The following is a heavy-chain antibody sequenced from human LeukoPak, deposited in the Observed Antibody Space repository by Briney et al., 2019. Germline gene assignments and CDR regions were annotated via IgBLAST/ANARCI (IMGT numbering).Heavy chain of an antibody. CDR3: AKSVVVVAASAGDWFDP. Sequence: GGSLRLSCAASGFTFDDYAMHWVRQAPGKGLEWVSGISWNSGSIGYADSVKGRFTISRDNSKNTLYLQMNSLRAEDTAVYYCAKSVVVVAASAGDWFDPWGQGTLVIVSS. V-gene: IGHV3-9*01. J-gene: IGHJ5*02. CDR1: GFTFDDYA. CDR2: ISWNSGSI. D-gene: IGHD2-15*01.